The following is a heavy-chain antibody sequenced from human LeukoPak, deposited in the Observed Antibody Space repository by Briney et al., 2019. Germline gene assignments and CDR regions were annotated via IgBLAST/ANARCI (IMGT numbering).Heavy chain of an antibody. Sequence: GGSLRLSCAASGYTLCSYWMHWVRDAPGKGLVWVSRIITDGRSTSYADSVKGRFTNSRDNAKNTLYLQMNSLRAEDTAVYYCARDPYGSGSYPDYWGQGTLVTVSS. CDR2: IITDGRST. CDR1: GYTLCSYW. J-gene: IGHJ4*02. D-gene: IGHD3-10*01. CDR3: ARDPYGSGSYPDY. V-gene: IGHV3-74*01.